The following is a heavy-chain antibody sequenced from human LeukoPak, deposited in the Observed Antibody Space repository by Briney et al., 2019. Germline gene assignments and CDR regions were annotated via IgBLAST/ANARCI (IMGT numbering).Heavy chain of an antibody. CDR2: IYYSGST. V-gene: IGHV4-39*01. J-gene: IGHJ4*02. Sequence: SEALSLTCTVSGGSISSSSYYWGWIRQPPGKGLEWIGSIYYSGSTYYNPSLKSRVTISVDTSKNQFSLKLSSVTAADTAVYYCARGQDTAMVTWNYFDYWGQGTLVTVSS. D-gene: IGHD5-18*01. CDR1: GGSISSSSYY. CDR3: ARGQDTAMVTWNYFDY.